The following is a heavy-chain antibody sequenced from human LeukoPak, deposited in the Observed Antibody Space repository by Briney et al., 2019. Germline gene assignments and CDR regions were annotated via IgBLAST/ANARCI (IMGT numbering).Heavy chain of an antibody. Sequence: ASVKVSCKASGYTFTSYGISWVRQAPGQGLEWMGWISAHNGNTNYAQKLQGRVTMTTDTSTSTAYMELRSLRSDDTAVYYCAREVWGDCSGGSCYGFQDYWGQGTLVTVSS. J-gene: IGHJ4*02. CDR3: AREVWGDCSGGSCYGFQDY. D-gene: IGHD2-15*01. CDR1: GYTFTSYG. CDR2: ISAHNGNT. V-gene: IGHV1-18*01.